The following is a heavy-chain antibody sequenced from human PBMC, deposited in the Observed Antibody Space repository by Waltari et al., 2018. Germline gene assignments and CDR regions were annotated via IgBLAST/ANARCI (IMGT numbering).Heavy chain of an antibody. CDR3: ARGFWSGYYTGAFDI. CDR1: GGSISSHY. CDR2: IYYSGST. D-gene: IGHD3-3*01. J-gene: IGHJ3*02. Sequence: QVQLQESGPGLVKPSETLSLTCTVSGGSISSHYWSWIRQPPGKGLEWIGYIYYSGSTNYNPALKSRGTISVDTSKTQFSLKLSSVTAADTAVYYCARGFWSGYYTGAFDIWGQGTMVTVSS. V-gene: IGHV4-59*11.